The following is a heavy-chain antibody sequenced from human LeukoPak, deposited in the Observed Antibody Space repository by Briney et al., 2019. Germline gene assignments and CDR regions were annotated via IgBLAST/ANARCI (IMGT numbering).Heavy chain of an antibody. Sequence: SGGSLRLSCAASGFSFSVYEMHWVRQAPGKGLEWISDISSSGTTIYYADSVKGRFTISRDNAKNSLYLQMNSLRAEDTAVYYCATLTVATSFDYWGQGTLDTVSS. CDR3: ATLTVATSFDY. D-gene: IGHD5-12*01. J-gene: IGHJ4*02. CDR1: GFSFSVYE. V-gene: IGHV3-48*03. CDR2: ISSSGTTI.